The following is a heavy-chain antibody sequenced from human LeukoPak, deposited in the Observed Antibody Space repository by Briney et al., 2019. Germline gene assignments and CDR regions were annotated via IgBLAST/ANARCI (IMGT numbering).Heavy chain of an antibody. CDR2: ISSSSSYI. V-gene: IGHV3-21*01. J-gene: IGHJ4*02. D-gene: IGHD3-10*01. CDR3: VRARLLSTDY. Sequence: PGGSLRLSCAASGFTFSSYSMNWVRQAPGKGLEWVSSISSSSSYISYADSVKGRFTISRDNAKNSLYLQMNSLRAEDTAIYYCVRARLLSTDYWGQGTLVTVSS. CDR1: GFTFSSYS.